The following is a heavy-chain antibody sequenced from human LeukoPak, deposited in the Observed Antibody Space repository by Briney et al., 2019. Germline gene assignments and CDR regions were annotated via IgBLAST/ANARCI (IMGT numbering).Heavy chain of an antibody. Sequence: PGGSLRLSCAVSGFTFSNYAMSWVRQAPGKGLEWVSTLSGSGITTYYADSVKGRFTISRDNSKNTLYLQMNSLRAEDTAVYYCAKGIYSSGWSYFDYWGHGTLVTVSS. CDR1: GFTFSNYA. CDR3: AKGIYSSGWSYFDY. CDR2: LSGSGITT. V-gene: IGHV3-23*01. J-gene: IGHJ4*01. D-gene: IGHD6-19*01.